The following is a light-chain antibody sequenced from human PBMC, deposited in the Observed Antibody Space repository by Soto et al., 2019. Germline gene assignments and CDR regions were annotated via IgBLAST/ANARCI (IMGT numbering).Light chain of an antibody. CDR3: SSYRNTNTLVV. J-gene: IGLJ2*01. CDR2: EVG. V-gene: IGLV2-14*01. Sequence: QYALTQPASVSGSPGQSITISCTGTSSDIGGYNYVSWYQQHPGKAPKLMIYEVGNRPSGVSNRFSGSKSGNTASLTISGLQAEDEADYYCSSYRNTNTLVVFGGGTKLTVL. CDR1: SSDIGGYNY.